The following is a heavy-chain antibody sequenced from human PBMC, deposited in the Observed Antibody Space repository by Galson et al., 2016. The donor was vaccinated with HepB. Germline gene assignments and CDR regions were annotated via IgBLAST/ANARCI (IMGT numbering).Heavy chain of an antibody. CDR1: AYNSATFG. J-gene: IGHJ4*02. V-gene: IGHV1-18*01. CDR3: AAAQVVDFWIGYSYY. CDR2: VSAHHGHT. D-gene: IGHD3-3*01. Sequence: SCKATAYNSATFGITWVRQAPGQGLEWMGWVSAHHGHTRFAQKFQDRVTMTTDTSTSTAYMELRSLRSDDTAIYYCAAAQVVDFWIGYSYYWGQGTLVSVSS.